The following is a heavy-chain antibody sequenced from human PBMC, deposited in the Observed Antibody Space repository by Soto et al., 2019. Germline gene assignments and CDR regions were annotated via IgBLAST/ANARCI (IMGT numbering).Heavy chain of an antibody. J-gene: IGHJ6*02. Sequence: QVQLVQSGAEVKKPGSSVKVSCKASGGTFSRYGISWVRQAPGQGLEWMGGIIPIFGTANYAQKFQGRVTXPXAXSXXTDYMELSSLRSEDTAVYYCATRQQLPNCSYGMDVWGHGTTVTVSS. D-gene: IGHD6-13*01. V-gene: IGHV1-69*05. CDR1: GGTFSRYG. CDR3: ATRQQLPNCSYGMDV. CDR2: IIPIFGTA.